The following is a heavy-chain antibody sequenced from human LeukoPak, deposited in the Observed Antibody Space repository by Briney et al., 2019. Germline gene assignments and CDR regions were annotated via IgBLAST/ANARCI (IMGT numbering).Heavy chain of an antibody. CDR3: ARDGLYGDYLFDY. J-gene: IGHJ4*02. Sequence: PSETLSLTCTVSGGSISSYYWSWIRQPPGKGLEWIGYIYYSGSTNYNPSLKSRVTISVDTSKNQFSLKLSSVTAADTAVYYCARDGLYGDYLFDYWGQGTLVTVSS. CDR2: IYYSGST. CDR1: GGSISSYY. V-gene: IGHV4-59*01. D-gene: IGHD4-17*01.